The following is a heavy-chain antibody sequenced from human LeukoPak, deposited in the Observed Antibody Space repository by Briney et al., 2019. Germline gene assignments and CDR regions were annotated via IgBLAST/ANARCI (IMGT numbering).Heavy chain of an antibody. Sequence: SETLSLTCTVSGGSISSGGYYWSWIRQHPGKGLEWIGYIYYSGSTNYNPSLKSRVTISVDTSKNQFSLKLSSVTAADTAVYYCARGQWMVRGVIITRYFDYWGQGTLVTVSS. CDR3: ARGQWMVRGVIITRYFDY. J-gene: IGHJ4*02. D-gene: IGHD3-10*01. V-gene: IGHV4-31*03. CDR1: GGSISSGGYY. CDR2: IYYSGST.